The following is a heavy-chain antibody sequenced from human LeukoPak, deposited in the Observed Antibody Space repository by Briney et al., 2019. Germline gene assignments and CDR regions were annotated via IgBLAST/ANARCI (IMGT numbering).Heavy chain of an antibody. CDR1: GFIFGSYW. J-gene: IGHJ4*02. D-gene: IGHD3-10*01. V-gene: IGHV3-74*01. Sequence: GGSLRLSCAASGFIFGSYWMHWVRRAPGKGLVWVSRINSDGSSTSYADSVNGRFTISRDNAKNTLYLQMNSLRAEDTAVYYCARDRFPVSSMVRGVINYWGQGTLVTVSS. CDR3: ARDRFPVSSMVRGVINY. CDR2: INSDGSST.